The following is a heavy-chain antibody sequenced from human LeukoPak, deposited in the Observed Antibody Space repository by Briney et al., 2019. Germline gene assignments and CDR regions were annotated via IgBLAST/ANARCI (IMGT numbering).Heavy chain of an antibody. CDR2: IRNKVNKYST. V-gene: IGHV3-72*01. CDR3: AQSSGHF. Sequence: PGGSLRLSCAASGFTFRDHYMDWVRQAPGKGLEWIGRIRNKVNKYSTEYVASVKGRFTISRDDSKNSLCLHMNSLNIEDTAVYYCAQSSGHFWGQGTLVTVSS. CDR1: GFTFRDHY. J-gene: IGHJ4*02. D-gene: IGHD3-22*01.